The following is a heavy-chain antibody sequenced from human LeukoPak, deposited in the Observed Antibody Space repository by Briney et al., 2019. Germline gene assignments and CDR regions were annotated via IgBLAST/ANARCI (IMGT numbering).Heavy chain of an antibody. CDR3: ARGAWGSGYDFED. Sequence: ASVKVSCKASGYTFTSYYMHWVRQAPGQGLEWMGIINPSGGSTSYAQKLQGRVTMTTDTSTSTAYMELRSLRSDDTAVYYCARGAWGSGYDFEDWGQGTLVTVSS. J-gene: IGHJ4*02. CDR1: GYTFTSYY. CDR2: INPSGGST. V-gene: IGHV1-46*01. D-gene: IGHD5-12*01.